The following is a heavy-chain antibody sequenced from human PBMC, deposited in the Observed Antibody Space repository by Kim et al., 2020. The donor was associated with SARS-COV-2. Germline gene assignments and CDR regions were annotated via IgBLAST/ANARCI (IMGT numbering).Heavy chain of an antibody. CDR1: GYTFTSYG. CDR2: ISAYNGNT. J-gene: IGHJ4*02. Sequence: ASVKVSCKASGYTFTSYGISWVRQAPGQGLEWMGWISAYNGNTNYAQKPQGRVTMTTDTSTSTAYMGLRSLRSDDTAVYYCARQYYGGYCFDYWGQGTLVTVSS. CDR3: ARQYYGGYCFDY. D-gene: IGHD3-10*01. V-gene: IGHV1-18*01.